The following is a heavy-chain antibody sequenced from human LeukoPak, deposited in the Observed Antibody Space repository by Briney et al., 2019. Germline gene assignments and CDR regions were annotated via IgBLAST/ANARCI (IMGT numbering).Heavy chain of an antibody. CDR1: GFTLRSYG. Sequence: GGSLRLSCAASGFTLRSYGMHWVRQAPGKGLEWVAVISDDGSNKYYADSVKGRFTISRDNSKNTLYLQMNSLRAEDTAVYYCAKVVVRGVILGAFDIWGQGTMVTVSS. CDR2: ISDDGSNK. D-gene: IGHD3-10*01. V-gene: IGHV3-30*18. J-gene: IGHJ3*02. CDR3: AKVVVRGVILGAFDI.